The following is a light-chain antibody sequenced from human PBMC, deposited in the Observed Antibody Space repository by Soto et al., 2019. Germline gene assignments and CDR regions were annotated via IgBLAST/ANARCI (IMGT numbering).Light chain of an antibody. V-gene: IGKV1-5*01. Sequence: DIQMTQSPSTLSASVGDRVTITCRASQSISTWLAWYQQKPGKAPKLLIYDASSLESGVPSRFSGSGSGTEFTLTISSLQPDDFATYYCQQYITYSWTFGQGANVDIK. CDR1: QSISTW. CDR3: QQYITYSWT. CDR2: DAS. J-gene: IGKJ1*01.